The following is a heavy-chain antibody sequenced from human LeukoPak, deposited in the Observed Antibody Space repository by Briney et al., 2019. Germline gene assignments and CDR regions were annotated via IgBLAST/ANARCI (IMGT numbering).Heavy chain of an antibody. CDR3: ARGAYYFDY. CDR1: GGSVSSGSYY. CDR2: IYYSGST. V-gene: IGHV4-61*01. J-gene: IGHJ4*02. Sequence: SETLSLTCTVSGGSVSSGSYYWSWIRQPPGKGLEWIGYIYYSGSTNYIPSLKSRVTISVDTSKNQFSLKLSSVTAADTAVYYCARGAYYFDYWGQGTLVTVSS.